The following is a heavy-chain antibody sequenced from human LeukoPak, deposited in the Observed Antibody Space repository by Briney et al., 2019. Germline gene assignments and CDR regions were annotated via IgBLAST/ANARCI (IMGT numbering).Heavy chain of an antibody. CDR1: GYTFTSYG. Sequence: ASVKVSCKASGYTFTSYGISWVRQAPGQGLEWMGWISAYNGNTNYAQKLQGRVTMTTDTSTSTAYMELRSLRSDDTAVYYCAREGVRGVSPYYYCYMDVWGKGTTVTISS. V-gene: IGHV1-18*01. J-gene: IGHJ6*03. CDR2: ISAYNGNT. CDR3: AREGVRGVSPYYYCYMDV. D-gene: IGHD3-10*01.